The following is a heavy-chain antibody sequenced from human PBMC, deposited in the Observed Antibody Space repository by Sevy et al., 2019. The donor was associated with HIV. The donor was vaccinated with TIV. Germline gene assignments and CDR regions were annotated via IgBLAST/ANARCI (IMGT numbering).Heavy chain of an antibody. D-gene: IGHD2-8*01. V-gene: IGHV3-49*03. Sequence: SLRLSCIGSGFTFGDYGVSWFRQAPGKALEWVGFMRSKTYGGTIEYAASVKGRFTMSRDDSKSIAYLQMNSLKIEDTAVYYCSRALGSYADYFTPWGQGTLVTVSS. CDR1: GFTFGDYG. J-gene: IGHJ4*02. CDR2: MRSKTYGGTI. CDR3: SRALGSYADYFTP.